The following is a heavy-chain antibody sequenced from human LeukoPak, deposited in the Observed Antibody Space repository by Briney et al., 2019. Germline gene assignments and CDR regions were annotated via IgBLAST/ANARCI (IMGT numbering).Heavy chain of an antibody. CDR2: ISGSGGTT. CDR3: AKDGQVNQPDRLFTD. J-gene: IGHJ4*02. Sequence: GGSLRLSCAASGFTFSSYAMSWVRQAPGKGLEWVSVISGSGGTTHYADSVRGRFTISRDNSKNTLYLQMNSLRGEDTAVYYCAKDGQVNQPDRLFTDWGQGTLVIVSS. CDR1: GFTFSSYA. D-gene: IGHD1-14*01. V-gene: IGHV3-23*01.